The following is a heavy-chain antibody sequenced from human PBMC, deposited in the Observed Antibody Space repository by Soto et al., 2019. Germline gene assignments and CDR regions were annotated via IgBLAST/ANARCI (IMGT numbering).Heavy chain of an antibody. CDR3: TGRAGGQFELSFSFYVMDF. Sequence: EVQLVESGGGLVQPGGSLKLACLASGFPLSDSAIHWVRKASGKGLEWVGRIRSKTNNYATTYGAPVRGRFTLSRDDSKNRAYLQMNNLESEDSTVYYCTGRAGGQFELSFSFYVMDFGGKGTPFSVLS. V-gene: IGHV3-73*01. CDR1: GFPLSDSA. CDR2: IRSKTNNYAT. J-gene: IGHJ6*04. D-gene: IGHD2-15*01.